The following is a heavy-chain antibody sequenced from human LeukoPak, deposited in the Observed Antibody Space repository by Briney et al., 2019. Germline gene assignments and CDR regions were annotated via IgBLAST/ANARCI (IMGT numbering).Heavy chain of an antibody. J-gene: IGHJ3*02. V-gene: IGHV4-31*03. CDR2: IYYSGST. Sequence: SETLSLTCSVSGDTVSRRGYYWSWIRQHPGKGLEWIGYIYYSGSTYYNPSLKSRVTISVDTSKNQFSLKLSSVTAADTAVYYCARTVTDDAFDIWGQGTMVTVSS. D-gene: IGHD3-16*02. CDR3: ARTVTDDAFDI. CDR1: GDTVSRRGYY.